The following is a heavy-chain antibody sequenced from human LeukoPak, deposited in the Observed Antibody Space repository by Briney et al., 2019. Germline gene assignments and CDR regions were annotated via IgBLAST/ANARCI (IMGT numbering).Heavy chain of an antibody. J-gene: IGHJ3*01. Sequence: PSETLSLTCTVSGGSISSYYWSWIRQPPGKRLEWIGIFYYSGSTNYNPSLKSRVTISVDTSKNHFSLKLSSVTAADTAVYYCARGLGGSYGAWYAFDFWGQGTMVTVSS. CDR3: ARGLGGSYGAWYAFDF. CDR1: GGSISSYY. D-gene: IGHD5-18*01. CDR2: FYYSGST. V-gene: IGHV4-59*08.